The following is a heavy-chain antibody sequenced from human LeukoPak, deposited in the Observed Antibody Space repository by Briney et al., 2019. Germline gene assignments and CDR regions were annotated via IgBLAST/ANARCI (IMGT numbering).Heavy chain of an antibody. CDR1: GFLLSTSGVG. Sequence: VSGPTLVKPTQTLTLTCTFSGFLLSTSGVGVGWIRQPPGKALEWLALIYWDDDKRYSPSLKSRLTITKDTSKNQVVLTMTNMDPVDTATYYCAHRLDYYDSSGYLQWGQGTLVTVSS. CDR2: IYWDDDK. V-gene: IGHV2-5*02. CDR3: AHRLDYYDSSGYLQ. D-gene: IGHD3-22*01. J-gene: IGHJ4*02.